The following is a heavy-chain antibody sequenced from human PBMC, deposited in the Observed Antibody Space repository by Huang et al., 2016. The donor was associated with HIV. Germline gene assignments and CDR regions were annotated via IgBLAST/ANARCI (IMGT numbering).Heavy chain of an antibody. CDR1: GFTFSSYW. Sequence: EVQLVESGGGLVQPGGSLRLSCAASGFTFSSYWMHWVRQAPGKGLVWVSRSKSDVSSSGYAYAVKGRFTIARDNAKNTLYLEMNSLRAEDTAVYYCVRDPRIQSWLNYFDYWGQGTLVSVSS. D-gene: IGHD3-22*01. CDR3: VRDPRIQSWLNYFDY. J-gene: IGHJ4*02. CDR2: SKSDVSSS. V-gene: IGHV3-74*01.